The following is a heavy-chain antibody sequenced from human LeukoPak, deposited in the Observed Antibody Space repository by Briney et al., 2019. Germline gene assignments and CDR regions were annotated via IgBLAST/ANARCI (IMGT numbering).Heavy chain of an antibody. CDR3: ARHGYSSGWYISDY. CDR1: GFTFSSYS. J-gene: IGHJ4*02. CDR2: ISSSSSTI. V-gene: IGHV3-48*02. Sequence: GGSLRLSCAASGFTFSSYSMNWVRQAPGKGLEWVSYISSSSSTIYYADSVKGRFTISRDNAKNSLYLQMNSLRDEDTAVYYCARHGYSSGWYISDYWGQGTLVTVSS. D-gene: IGHD6-19*01.